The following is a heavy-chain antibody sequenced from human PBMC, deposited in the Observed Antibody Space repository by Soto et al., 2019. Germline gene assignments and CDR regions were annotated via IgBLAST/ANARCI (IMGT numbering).Heavy chain of an antibody. CDR1: GYSFTSYW. J-gene: IGHJ4*02. V-gene: IGHV5-51*01. Sequence: GESLKISCKGSGYSFTSYWIGWVRQMPGKGLEWMGIIYPGDSDTRYSPSFQGQVTISADKSISTAYLQWSSLKASDTAMYYCARLVGYYGSGSYYNWFDYWGQGTLVTVSS. D-gene: IGHD3-10*01. CDR3: ARLVGYYGSGSYYNWFDY. CDR2: IYPGDSDT.